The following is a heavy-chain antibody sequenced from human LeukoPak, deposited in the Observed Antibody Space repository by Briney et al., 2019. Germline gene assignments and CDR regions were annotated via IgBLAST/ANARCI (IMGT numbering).Heavy chain of an antibody. CDR3: ARGDPTGGNYHTLDY. D-gene: IGHD5-24*01. CDR2: IYPSDLDI. V-gene: IGHV5-51*01. CDR1: GYFFNSYW. Sequence: GESLKISCEGSGYFFNSYWIAWVRQMPGKGLEWMGIIYPSDLDIRYSPSFQGQVTMSVDKSNSIAYLQWNSLKASDTGMYFCARGDPTGGNYHTLDYWGQGTLVTVPS. J-gene: IGHJ4*02.